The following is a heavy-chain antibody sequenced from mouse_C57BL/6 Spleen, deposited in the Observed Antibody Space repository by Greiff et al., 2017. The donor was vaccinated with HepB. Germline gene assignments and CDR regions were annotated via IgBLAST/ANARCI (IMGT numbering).Heavy chain of an antibody. CDR2: IDPETGGT. CDR3: TSSIYYDYDGAY. J-gene: IGHJ3*01. V-gene: IGHV1-15*01. Sequence: VQLQESGAELVRPGASVTLSCKASGYTFTDYEMHWVKQTPVHGLEWIGAIDPETGGTAYNQKFKGKAILTADKSSSTAYMELRSLTSEDSAVYYCTSSIYYDYDGAYWGQGTLVTVSA. CDR1: GYTFTDYE. D-gene: IGHD2-4*01.